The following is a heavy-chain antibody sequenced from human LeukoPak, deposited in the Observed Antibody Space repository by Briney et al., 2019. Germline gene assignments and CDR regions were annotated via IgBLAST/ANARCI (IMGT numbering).Heavy chain of an antibody. Sequence: ASVKVSCKASGYTFSSYAISWVRQAPGQGLEWMGRIIPILGIANYAQKFQGRVTITADKSTSTAYMELSSLRSEDTAVYYCARASRYCSSTSCYDWDYWGQGTLVTVSS. CDR3: ARASRYCSSTSCYDWDY. V-gene: IGHV1-69*04. CDR2: IIPILGIA. CDR1: GYTFSSYA. J-gene: IGHJ4*02. D-gene: IGHD2-2*01.